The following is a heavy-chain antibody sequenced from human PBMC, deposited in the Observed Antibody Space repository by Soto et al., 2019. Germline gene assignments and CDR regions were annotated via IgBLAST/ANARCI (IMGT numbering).Heavy chain of an antibody. D-gene: IGHD2-15*01. J-gene: IGHJ4*02. CDR2: FDPEDGET. CDR3: TSGGTSFEY. V-gene: IGHV1-24*01. Sequence: ASVKVSCKVSGYTLTELSMHWVRQAPGKGLEWMGGFDPEDGETNFAQKFQGRVTMTRDTSTSTVYMDLSSLRSEDTAVYYCTSGGTSFEYWGQGALVTVSS. CDR1: GYTLTELS.